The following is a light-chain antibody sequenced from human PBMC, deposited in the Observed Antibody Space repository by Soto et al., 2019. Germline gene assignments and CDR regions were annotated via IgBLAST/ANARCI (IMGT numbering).Light chain of an antibody. V-gene: IGKV4-1*01. CDR2: GTS. Sequence: DIVMTQSPDSLAVSLGERATINCKSSQSLLSRSTNKNYLAWYQQKPGQPPKVLIYGTSTRESGVPDRFSGSGSDTNFTRTISGLQAEDVAVYFCQQYYSTPYTFGQGTKLEIK. CDR1: QSLLSRSTNKNY. J-gene: IGKJ2*01. CDR3: QQYYSTPYT.